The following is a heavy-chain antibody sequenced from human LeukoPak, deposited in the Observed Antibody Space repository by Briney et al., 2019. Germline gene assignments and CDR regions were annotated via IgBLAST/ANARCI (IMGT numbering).Heavy chain of an antibody. D-gene: IGHD2-21*02. CDR1: GFTFSSYA. Sequence: PGGSLRLSCAASGFTFSSYAMSWVRQAPGKGLEWVSAISGSGGSTYYADSVKGRFTISRDNSKNALYLQINSLRVEDTAVYYCADYCGGDCYRTRPYFDYWGQGTLVTVSS. V-gene: IGHV3-23*01. CDR3: ADYCGGDCYRTRPYFDY. CDR2: ISGSGGST. J-gene: IGHJ4*02.